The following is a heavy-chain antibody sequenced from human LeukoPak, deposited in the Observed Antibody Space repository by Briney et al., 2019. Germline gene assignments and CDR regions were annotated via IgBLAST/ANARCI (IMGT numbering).Heavy chain of an antibody. CDR3: ARGRSVTTVGGDY. V-gene: IGHV4-59*01. CDR2: MYYTGTT. J-gene: IGHJ4*02. CDR1: GXSFSGYY. D-gene: IGHD4-17*01. Sequence: PSETLSLTCAVYGXSFSGYYWSWIRQPPGKGLEWIGYMYYTGTTNYNPSLKSRVTISIDASKNQFSLKLSSVTAADTAVYYCARGRSVTTVGGDYWGRGTLVTVSS.